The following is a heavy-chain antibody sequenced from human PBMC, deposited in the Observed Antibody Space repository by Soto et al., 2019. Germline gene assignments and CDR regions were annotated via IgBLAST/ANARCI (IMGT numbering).Heavy chain of an antibody. V-gene: IGHV3-66*01. J-gene: IGHJ4*02. Sequence: EVQLVESGGGLVQPGGSLRLSCAASGFTVSSSNMRWVRQAPGKGLEWVSLIYSGGSTYYADSVKGRFTISRDNSKNTLFLKMNSVRADDMAMYYFARESSSGNSYFDYWGRGTLVAVSS. CDR2: IYSGGST. D-gene: IGHD1-26*01. CDR1: GFTVSSSN. CDR3: ARESSSGNSYFDY.